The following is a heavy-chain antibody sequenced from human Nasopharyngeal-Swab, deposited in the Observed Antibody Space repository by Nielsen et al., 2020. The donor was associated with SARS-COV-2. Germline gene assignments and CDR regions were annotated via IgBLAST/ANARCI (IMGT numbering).Heavy chain of an antibody. CDR1: GFTFSSYA. D-gene: IGHD3-22*01. CDR3: ARGGESDRSGHYWGAFAI. J-gene: IGHJ3*02. CDR2: ISYDGSNK. V-gene: IGHV3-30-3*01. Sequence: GESLKISCAASGFTFSSYAMHWVRQAPGKGLEWVAVISYDGSNKYYADSVKGRFTISRDNSKNTLYLQMNSLRAEDTAVYYCARGGESDRSGHYWGAFAIWGQGTMVTVSS.